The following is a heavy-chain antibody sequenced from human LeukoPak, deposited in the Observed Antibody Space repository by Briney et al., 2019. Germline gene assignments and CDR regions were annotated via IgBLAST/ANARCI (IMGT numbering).Heavy chain of an antibody. D-gene: IGHD6-19*01. V-gene: IGHV3-48*03. Sequence: GGSLRLSCAASGFTFSSYEMNWVRQAPEKGLEWVSYISSSGSTIYYADSVKGRFTISRDNAKNSLYLQMNSLRAEDTAVYYCARVEWTKQWLPIKKFDYWGQETLVTVSS. CDR2: ISSSGSTI. CDR1: GFTFSSYE. J-gene: IGHJ4*02. CDR3: ARVEWTKQWLPIKKFDY.